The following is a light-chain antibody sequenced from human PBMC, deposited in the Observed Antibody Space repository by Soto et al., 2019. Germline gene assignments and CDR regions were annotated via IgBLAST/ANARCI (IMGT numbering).Light chain of an antibody. CDR3: QHYKSYSRT. CDR2: KAS. Sequence: DIQMTQSPSTLSASIGDRVTITCRASQSIDSWLAWYQQKPGKAPKLLIYKASSLQTGVPSRFSGSGSGTEFTLTISSLQPDDFATYYCQHYKSYSRTFGQGTKVEVK. J-gene: IGKJ1*01. CDR1: QSIDSW. V-gene: IGKV1-5*03.